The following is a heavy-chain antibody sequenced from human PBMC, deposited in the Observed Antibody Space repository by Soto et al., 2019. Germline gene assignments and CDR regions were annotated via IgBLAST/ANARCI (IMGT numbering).Heavy chain of an antibody. Sequence: QVQLVQSGAEVKKPGASVKVSCKASGYTFTSYDINWVRQATGQGLEWMGWMNPNSGNTGYAQKFQVRVTMTRNTSISTAYMELSSLRSEDTAVYYCARASFGYYGSGSYGLYDYWGQGTLVTVSS. V-gene: IGHV1-8*01. CDR2: MNPNSGNT. J-gene: IGHJ4*02. CDR1: GYTFTSYD. CDR3: ARASFGYYGSGSYGLYDY. D-gene: IGHD3-10*01.